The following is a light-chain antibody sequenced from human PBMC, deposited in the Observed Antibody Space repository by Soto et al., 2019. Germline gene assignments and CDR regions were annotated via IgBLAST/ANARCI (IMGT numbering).Light chain of an antibody. V-gene: IGKV3-15*01. CDR3: QQRSNWPPWT. CDR2: GAS. J-gene: IGKJ1*01. Sequence: EIVMTQSPAALSVSPGERVTLSCRASQSVSSNLAWYQQKRGQAPRLLIYGASTRAPGTPARVSGSGSGTEFTLTISSLQSEDFAVYYCQQRSNWPPWTFGQGTKVEIK. CDR1: QSVSSN.